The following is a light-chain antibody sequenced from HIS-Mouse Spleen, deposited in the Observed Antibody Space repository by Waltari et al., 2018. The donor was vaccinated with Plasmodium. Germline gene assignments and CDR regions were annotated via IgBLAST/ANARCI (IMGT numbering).Light chain of an antibody. J-gene: IGLJ2*01. CDR3: SSYTSSSTLV. V-gene: IGLV2-14*03. CDR1: SSDVGGYTY. Sequence: QSALTQPASVSGSPGQSITISCTGTSSDVGGYTYVSWYQQHPGKAPKLMIYDVSKLPSGVSNRFSGAKAGNTASLTISGLQAEDEADYYRSSYTSSSTLVFGGGTKLTVL. CDR2: DVS.